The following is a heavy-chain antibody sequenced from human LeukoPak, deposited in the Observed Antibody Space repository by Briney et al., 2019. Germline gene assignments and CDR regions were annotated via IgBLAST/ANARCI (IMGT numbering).Heavy chain of an antibody. CDR3: AKEGYSSSWWGGAFDI. D-gene: IGHD6-13*01. J-gene: IGHJ3*02. Sequence: GGSLRLSCAASGFTFSSYAMSWVRQAPGKGLEWVAVIWYDGSNKYYADSVKGRFTISVDNSKNTLYLQMNSLRAEDTAVYYCAKEGYSSSWWGGAFDIWGQGTMVTVSS. V-gene: IGHV3-33*06. CDR2: IWYDGSNK. CDR1: GFTFSSYA.